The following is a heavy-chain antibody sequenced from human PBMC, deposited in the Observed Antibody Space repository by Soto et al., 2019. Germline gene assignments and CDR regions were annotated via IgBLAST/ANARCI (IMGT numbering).Heavy chain of an antibody. Sequence: QVQLQESGPGLVKPSQTLSLTCTVSGGSISSGGYYWSWIRQHPGKGLEWIGYIYYSGSTYYNPSLKSPGTISVDTSKNQFSLKLSSVTAADTDVYYCARSTAMGNFDYWVQGTLVTVSS. V-gene: IGHV4-31*01. CDR1: GGSISSGGYY. CDR3: ARSTAMGNFDY. D-gene: IGHD5-18*01. CDR2: IYYSGST. J-gene: IGHJ4*02.